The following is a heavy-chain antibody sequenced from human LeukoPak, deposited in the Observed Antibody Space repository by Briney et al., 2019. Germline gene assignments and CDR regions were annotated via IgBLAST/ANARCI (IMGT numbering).Heavy chain of an antibody. CDR1: GFTFDDYG. D-gene: IGHD1-26*01. J-gene: IGHJ4*02. CDR2: INWNGGST. V-gene: IGHV3-20*04. Sequence: GGSLRLSCAASGFTFDDYGMSWVRQAPGKGLEWVSGINWNGGSTGYADSVKGRFTISRDNAKNSLYLQMNSLRAEDTALYYCAAYSGSYPAGYWGQGTLVTVSS. CDR3: AAYSGSYPAGY.